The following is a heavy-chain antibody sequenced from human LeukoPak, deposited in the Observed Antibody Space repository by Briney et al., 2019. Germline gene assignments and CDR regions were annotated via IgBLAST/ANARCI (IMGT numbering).Heavy chain of an antibody. Sequence: SETLSLTCAVYGGSLSGYYWSWIRQPPGKGLEWIGEINHSGSTNYNPSLKSRVTISVDTSKNQFSLKLSSVTAADTAVYYCARGRLVRGATYDYWGQGTLVTVSP. CDR3: ARGRLVRGATYDY. J-gene: IGHJ4*02. CDR1: GGSLSGYY. D-gene: IGHD3-10*01. V-gene: IGHV4-34*01. CDR2: INHSGST.